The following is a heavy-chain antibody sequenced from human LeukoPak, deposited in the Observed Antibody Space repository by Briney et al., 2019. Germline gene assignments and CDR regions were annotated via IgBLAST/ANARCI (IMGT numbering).Heavy chain of an antibody. Sequence: PSETLALTCTGSGGSISSYYWSWLRQPPGKGLEWIGYIYYSGSTNYNPPLKSRVAISVDTSKNQFSLKLSSVTAADTAVYYCARLSPSQGGSITIFGVAKGFFDYWGQGTLVTVSS. D-gene: IGHD3-3*01. V-gene: IGHV4-59*01. CDR1: GGSISSYY. CDR2: IYYSGST. J-gene: IGHJ4*02. CDR3: ARLSPSQGGSITIFGVAKGFFDY.